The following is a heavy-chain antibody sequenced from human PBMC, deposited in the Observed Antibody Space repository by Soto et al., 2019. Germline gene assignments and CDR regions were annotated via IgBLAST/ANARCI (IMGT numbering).Heavy chain of an antibody. Sequence: QVQLVQSGAEVKKPGASVKVSCKASGYTFTSYAMHWVRQAPGQRLEWMGWINAGNGNTKYSKKFQGRVTIIRDTSAITAYMELSSLRSEDTAVYYCAREASPLIDYWGQATLVTVSS. J-gene: IGHJ4*02. V-gene: IGHV1-3*01. CDR2: INAGNGNT. D-gene: IGHD1-26*01. CDR1: GYTFTSYA. CDR3: AREASPLIDY.